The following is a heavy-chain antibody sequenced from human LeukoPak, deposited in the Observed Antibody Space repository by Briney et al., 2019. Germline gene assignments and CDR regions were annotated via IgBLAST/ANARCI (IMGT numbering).Heavy chain of an antibody. V-gene: IGHV3-21*01. Sequence: GGSLRLSCAASGFTFSSYSMNWVRQAQGKGLEWVPSISSSSSYIYYADSVKGRFPISRDNAKNSLYLQMNSLRAEDTVVYYCARERTYYDFWSGHDAFDIWGQGTMVTVSS. D-gene: IGHD3-3*01. J-gene: IGHJ3*02. CDR3: ARERTYYDFWSGHDAFDI. CDR1: GFTFSSYS. CDR2: ISSSSSYI.